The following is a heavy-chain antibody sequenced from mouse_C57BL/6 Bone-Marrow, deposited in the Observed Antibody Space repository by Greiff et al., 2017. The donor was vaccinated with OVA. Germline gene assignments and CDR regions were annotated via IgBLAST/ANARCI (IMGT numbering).Heavy chain of an antibody. V-gene: IGHV1-50*01. D-gene: IGHD1-1*01. CDR2: IDPSDSYT. CDR1: GYTFTSYW. Sequence: QVQLQQSGAELVKPGASVKLSCKASGYTFTSYWMQWVKQRPGQGLEWIGEIDPSDSYTNYNQKFKGKATLTVDTSSSTAYMQLSSLTSEDSAVYYCAREGDTVVIDYWGQGTTLTVSS. CDR3: AREGDTVVIDY. J-gene: IGHJ2*01.